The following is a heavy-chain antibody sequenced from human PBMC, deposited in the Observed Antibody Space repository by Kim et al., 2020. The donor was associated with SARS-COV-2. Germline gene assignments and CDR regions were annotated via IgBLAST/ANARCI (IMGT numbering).Heavy chain of an antibody. CDR3: ARDRVVTGTIDDY. Sequence: YADSVKGRFTISRDNAKNSLYLQMNSLRAEDTAVYYCARDRVVTGTIDDYWGQGTLVTVSS. D-gene: IGHD1-7*01. V-gene: IGHV3-21*01. J-gene: IGHJ4*02.